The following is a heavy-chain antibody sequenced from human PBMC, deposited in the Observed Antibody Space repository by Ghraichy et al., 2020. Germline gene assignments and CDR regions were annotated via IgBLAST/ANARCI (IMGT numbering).Heavy chain of an antibody. D-gene: IGHD3-10*01. Sequence: SETLSLTCTVSGGSISSSSYYWGWIRQPPGKGLEWIGSIYYSGSTYYNPSLKSRVTISVDTSKNQFSLKLSSVTAADTAVYYCARRSPMVQGWGKGPTVTVSS. CDR3: ARRSPMVQG. CDR1: GGSISSSSYY. J-gene: IGHJ6*03. CDR2: IYYSGST. V-gene: IGHV4-39*01.